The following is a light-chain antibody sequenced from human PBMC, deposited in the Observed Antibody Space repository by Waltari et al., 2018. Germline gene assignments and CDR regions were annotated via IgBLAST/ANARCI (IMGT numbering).Light chain of an antibody. J-gene: IGKJ4*01. CDR2: EAS. V-gene: IGKV1-5*03. CDR1: QNINRW. Sequence: DIQMTQSPSSLSASVGDRVTITCRASQNINRWLAWYQQKPGRAPKLLIYEASTLEGGVSSRFGGSGSETEFTLTISSLQPDDFATYFCQHYNNYPLTFGGGTRVE. CDR3: QHYNNYPLT.